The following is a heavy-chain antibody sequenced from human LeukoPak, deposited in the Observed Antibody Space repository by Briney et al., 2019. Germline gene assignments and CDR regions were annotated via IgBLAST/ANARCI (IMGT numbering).Heavy chain of an antibody. CDR1: GYTFTGYY. D-gene: IGHD3-16*01. J-gene: IGHJ4*02. CDR3: ARDYTSELWRELFDY. Sequence: GASVKVSCKASGYTFTGYYMHWVRQAPGQGLEWMGWINPNSGGTNYAQKFQGRVTMTRDTSISTAYMELSRLRSDDTAVYYCARDYTSELWRELFDYWGQGTLVTVSS. CDR2: INPNSGGT. V-gene: IGHV1-2*02.